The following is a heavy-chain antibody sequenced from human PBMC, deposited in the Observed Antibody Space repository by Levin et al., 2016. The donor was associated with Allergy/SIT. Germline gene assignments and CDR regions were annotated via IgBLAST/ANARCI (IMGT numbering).Heavy chain of an antibody. CDR1: GGSISSSSYY. CDR3: ARHGGAVAGFDP. CDR2: IYYSGTT. D-gene: IGHD6-19*01. J-gene: IGHJ5*02. Sequence: SETLSLTCTVSGGSISSSSYYWAWIRQPPGKGLEWIGSIYYSGTTHYNPSLESRVTISVDTSKNKFSLRLNSVTAADTAVYYCARHGGAVAGFDPWGQGTLVTVSS. V-gene: IGHV4-39*01.